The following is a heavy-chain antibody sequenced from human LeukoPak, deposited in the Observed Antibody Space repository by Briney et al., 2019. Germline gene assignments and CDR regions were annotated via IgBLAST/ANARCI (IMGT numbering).Heavy chain of an antibody. J-gene: IGHJ4*02. V-gene: IGHV5-51*01. Sequence: GESLKISCKGSGYSFTSYLIGWVRQMPGKGLEWMGIIYPGDSYTRYSPSFQGQVTISPDKSISTAYLQWSSLKASDTAMDYCARPRYCSSTSCSTFDYWGQGTLVTVSS. CDR2: IYPGDSYT. CDR1: GYSFTSYL. D-gene: IGHD2-2*01. CDR3: ARPRYCSSTSCSTFDY.